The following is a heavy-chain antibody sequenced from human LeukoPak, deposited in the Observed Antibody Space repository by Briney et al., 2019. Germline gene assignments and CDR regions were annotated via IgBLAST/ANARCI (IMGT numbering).Heavy chain of an antibody. Sequence: GGSLRLSCAASGFTFSSYSMNWVRQAPGKGLEWVSSINNVGSHIYYAGSVRGRFTISRDNAKNLLYLQMDSLRAEDTAVYYCARDPTQYLRYGYFDYWGQGTLVTVSS. CDR1: GFTFSSYS. V-gene: IGHV3-21*01. D-gene: IGHD4-11*01. J-gene: IGHJ4*02. CDR3: ARDPTQYLRYGYFDY. CDR2: INNVGSHI.